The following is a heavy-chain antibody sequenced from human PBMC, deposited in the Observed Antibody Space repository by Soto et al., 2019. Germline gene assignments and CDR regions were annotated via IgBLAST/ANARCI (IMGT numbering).Heavy chain of an antibody. CDR3: ARRPTAYSSGWYYFDY. D-gene: IGHD6-19*01. CDR1: GGTFSSYA. Sequence: QVQLVQSGAEVKKPGSSVKISCKASGGTFSSYAISWVRQAPGQGLEWMGGIIPIFGTANYAQKFQGRVTITADESTSTAYMELSSLRSEDTAVYYCARRPTAYSSGWYYFDYWGQGTLVTVSS. J-gene: IGHJ4*02. V-gene: IGHV1-69*01. CDR2: IIPIFGTA.